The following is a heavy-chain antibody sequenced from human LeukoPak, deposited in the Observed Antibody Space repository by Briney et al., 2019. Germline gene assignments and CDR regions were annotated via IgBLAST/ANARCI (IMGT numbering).Heavy chain of an antibody. CDR2: IYPGDSDT. Sequence: GESLKISCKGSGYSFTSYWIGWVRQMPGKGLEWMGIIYPGDSDTRYSPSFQGQVTISANKSISTAYLQWSSLKASDTAMYYCARPSVDTAMGGAFDIWGQGTMVTVSS. J-gene: IGHJ3*02. V-gene: IGHV5-51*01. D-gene: IGHD5-18*01. CDR3: ARPSVDTAMGGAFDI. CDR1: GYSFTSYW.